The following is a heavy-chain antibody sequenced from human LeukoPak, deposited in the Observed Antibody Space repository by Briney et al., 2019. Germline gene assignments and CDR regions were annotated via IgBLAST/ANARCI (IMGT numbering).Heavy chain of an antibody. D-gene: IGHD2-21*01. J-gene: IGHJ5*02. CDR3: ARRRQTGGDNGLHNWFDP. CDR1: GDSINTYS. Sequence: SETLSLTCTVSGDSINTYSWHWIRQPPGKGLEWIGHINYSGSTNYNPSLRSRVTMSVDTSKNHFSLRLTSVTAADTAVYYCARRRQTGGDNGLHNWFDPWGQGILVTVSS. V-gene: IGHV4-59*08. CDR2: INYSGST.